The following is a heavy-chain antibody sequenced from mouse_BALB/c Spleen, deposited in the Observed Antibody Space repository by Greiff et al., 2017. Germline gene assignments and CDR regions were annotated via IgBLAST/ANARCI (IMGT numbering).Heavy chain of an antibody. CDR3: ARHYGYDGAWFAY. D-gene: IGHD2-2*01. CDR1: GYSFTGYT. V-gene: IGHV1-18*01. CDR2: INPYNGGT. Sequence: VQLKESGPELVKPGASMKISCKASGYSFTGYTMNWVKQSHGKNLEWIGLINPYNGGTSYNQKFKGKATLTVDKSSSTAYMELLSLTSEDSAVYYCARHYGYDGAWFAYWGQGTLVTVSA. J-gene: IGHJ3*01.